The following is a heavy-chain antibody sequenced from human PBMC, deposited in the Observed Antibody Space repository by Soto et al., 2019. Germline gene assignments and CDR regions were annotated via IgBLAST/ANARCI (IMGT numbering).Heavy chain of an antibody. CDR1: GDSISSYY. Sequence: SETLSLTCSVSGDSISSYYWSWIRQPPGQGLEYVGWVHYSGTTNYKPSLKSRVSMSVDTTKNQLSLKLNSVTAADTAVYYCARLTKALTVSFSYHYMDVWGKGTTITVSS. CDR2: VHYSGTT. V-gene: IGHV4-59*08. CDR3: ARLTKALTVSFSYHYMDV. D-gene: IGHD4-17*01. J-gene: IGHJ6*03.